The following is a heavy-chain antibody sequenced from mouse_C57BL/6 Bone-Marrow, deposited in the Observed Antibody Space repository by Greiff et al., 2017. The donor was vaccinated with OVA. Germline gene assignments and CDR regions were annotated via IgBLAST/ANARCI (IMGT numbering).Heavy chain of an antibody. CDR2: IRNKANGYTT. J-gene: IGHJ3*01. V-gene: IGHV7-3*01. CDR3: ARETAQAAWFAY. CDR1: GFTFTDYY. Sequence: EVKLVESGGGLVQPGGSLSLSCAASGFTFTDYYMSWVRQPPGKALEWLGFIRNKANGYTTEYSASVKGRFTISRDNSQSILYLQMNALRAEDSATYYCARETAQAAWFAYWGQGTLVTVSA. D-gene: IGHD3-2*02.